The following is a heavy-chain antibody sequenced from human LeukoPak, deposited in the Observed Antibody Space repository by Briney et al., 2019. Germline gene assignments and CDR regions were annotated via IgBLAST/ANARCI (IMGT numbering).Heavy chain of an antibody. V-gene: IGHV4-59*01. CDR2: IYYSGST. J-gene: IGHJ4*02. D-gene: IGHD4-17*01. CDR1: GGSFSSYY. Sequence: SETLSLTCAVYGGSFSSYYWSWIRQPPGKGLEWIGYIYYSGSTNYNPSLKSRVTISVDTSKNQFSLKLSSVTAADTAVYYCARGGGDYGDYACDYWGQGTLVTVSS. CDR3: ARGGGDYGDYACDY.